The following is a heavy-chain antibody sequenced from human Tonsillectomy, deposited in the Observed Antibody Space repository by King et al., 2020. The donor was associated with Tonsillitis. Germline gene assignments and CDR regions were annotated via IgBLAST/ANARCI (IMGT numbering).Heavy chain of an antibody. J-gene: IGHJ4*02. V-gene: IGHV3-23*04. CDR3: GKGTLYYDFWSGYYKKSGALDY. D-gene: IGHD3-3*01. CDR1: GFTFSSYA. CDR2: ISGSGGST. Sequence: VQLVESGGGLVQPGGSLRLSCAASGFTFSSYAMSWVRQAPGKGLEWVSAISGSGGSTFYADSGKGRLTISIDNSKNTRSLQMKSLGAEDTAVYYCGKGTLYYDFWSGYYKKSGALDYWGQGTLVTISS.